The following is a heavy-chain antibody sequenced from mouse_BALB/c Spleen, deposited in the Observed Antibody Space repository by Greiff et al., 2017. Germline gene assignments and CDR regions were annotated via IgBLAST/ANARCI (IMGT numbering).Heavy chain of an antibody. V-gene: IGHV1-18*01. D-gene: IGHD1-1*01. CDR3: ARKGYGSSYVFAY. CDR2: INPNNGGT. J-gene: IGHJ3*01. CDR1: GYTFTDYN. Sequence: EVQGVESGPELVKPGASVKIPCKASGYTFTDYNMDWVKQSHGKSLEWIGDINPNNGGTIYNQKFKGKATLTVDKSSSTAYMELRSLTSEDTAVYYCARKGYGSSYVFAYWGQGTLVTVSA.